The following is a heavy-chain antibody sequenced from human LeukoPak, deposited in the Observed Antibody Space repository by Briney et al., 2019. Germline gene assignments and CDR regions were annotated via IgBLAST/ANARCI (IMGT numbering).Heavy chain of an antibody. Sequence: PGGSLRLSCAASGFTFSSYAMHWVRQAPGKGLEWVAVISYDGSNKYYADSVKGRFTISRDNSKNTLYLQMNSLRAEDTAVYYCARVRHRGVISSSIDAFDIWGQGTMVTVSS. D-gene: IGHD3-10*01. CDR2: ISYDGSNK. V-gene: IGHV3-30-3*01. CDR3: ARVRHRGVISSSIDAFDI. CDR1: GFTFSSYA. J-gene: IGHJ3*02.